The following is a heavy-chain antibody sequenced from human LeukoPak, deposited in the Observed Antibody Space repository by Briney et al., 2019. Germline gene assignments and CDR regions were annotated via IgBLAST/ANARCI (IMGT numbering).Heavy chain of an antibody. D-gene: IGHD1-26*01. V-gene: IGHV4-59*08. CDR3: ARHRGSFARRVLFDY. CDR2: IYYSGST. J-gene: IGHJ4*02. CDR1: GGSISSYY. Sequence: SETLSLTCTVSGGSISSYYWSWIRQPPGKGLEWIGYIYYSGSTNYNPSLKSRVTISVDTSKNQFSLKLSSVTAADTAVYYCARHRGSFARRVLFDYWGQGTLVTVPS.